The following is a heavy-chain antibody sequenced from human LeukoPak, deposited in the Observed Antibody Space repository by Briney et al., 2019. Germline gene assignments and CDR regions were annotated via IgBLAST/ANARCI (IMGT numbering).Heavy chain of an antibody. CDR1: GGSFSGYY. V-gene: IGHV4-34*01. CDR3: ARHPHDSNYDWFDP. Sequence: PSETLSLTCAVYGGSFSGYYWSWIRQPPGKGLEWIGEINHSGSTNYNPSLKSRVTISVDTSKNQFSLKLSSVTAADTAVYYCARHPHDSNYDWFDPWGQGTLVTVSS. J-gene: IGHJ5*02. CDR2: INHSGST. D-gene: IGHD4-11*01.